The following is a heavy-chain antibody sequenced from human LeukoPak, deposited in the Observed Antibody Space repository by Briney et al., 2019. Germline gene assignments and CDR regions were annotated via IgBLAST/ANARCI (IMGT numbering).Heavy chain of an antibody. J-gene: IGHJ5*02. Sequence: PQTLSLTCTVSGGSISSGGYYWSWIRQHPGKGPEWIGYIYYSGSTYYNPSLKSRVTISVDTSKNQFSLKLSSVTAADTAVYYCARGDWFTWFDPWGQGTLVTVSS. CDR2: IYYSGST. D-gene: IGHD3-9*01. CDR3: ARGDWFTWFDP. V-gene: IGHV4-31*03. CDR1: GGSISSGGYY.